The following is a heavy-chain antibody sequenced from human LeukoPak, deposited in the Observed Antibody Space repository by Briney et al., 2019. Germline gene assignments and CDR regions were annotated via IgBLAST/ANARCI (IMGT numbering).Heavy chain of an antibody. CDR3: ARARGYSSFDY. V-gene: IGHV3-53*01. CDR1: GFTVSSNY. D-gene: IGHD5-12*01. CDR2: IYSGGST. Sequence: PGGSLRLSCAASGFTVSSNYMSWVRQAPGKGLEWVSVIYSGGSTYYADSVKGRFTISRDNSKNTLYLQMNSLRAEDTAVYYCARARGYSSFDYWGQGTLVTVSS. J-gene: IGHJ4*02.